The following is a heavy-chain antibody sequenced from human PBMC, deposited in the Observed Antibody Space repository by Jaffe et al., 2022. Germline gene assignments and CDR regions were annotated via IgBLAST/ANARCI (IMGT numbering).Heavy chain of an antibody. CDR1: GGSFSGYY. Sequence: QVQLQQWGAGLLKPSETLSLTCAVYGGSFSGYYWSWIRQPPGKGLEWIGEINHSGSTNYNPSLKSRVTISVDTSKNQFSLKLSSVTAADTAVYYCARGIRITIFGVVLKYYFDYWGQGTLVTVSS. J-gene: IGHJ4*02. CDR2: INHSGST. V-gene: IGHV4-34*01. CDR3: ARGIRITIFGVVLKYYFDY. D-gene: IGHD3-3*01.